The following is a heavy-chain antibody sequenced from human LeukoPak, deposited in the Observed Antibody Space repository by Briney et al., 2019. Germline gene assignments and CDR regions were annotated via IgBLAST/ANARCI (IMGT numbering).Heavy chain of an antibody. J-gene: IGHJ4*02. D-gene: IGHD6-19*01. CDR3: ARENNSGWYRKAAFDY. Sequence: ASVKVSCKASGYTFTGYYIHWVRQAPGQGLEWVGWINPNGGGTNYAQKFQGRVTLTRDTSISTAYMEVNSLESDDTAVYYCARENNSGWYRKAAFDYWGQGTLVTVTS. CDR1: GYTFTGYY. CDR2: INPNGGGT. V-gene: IGHV1-2*02.